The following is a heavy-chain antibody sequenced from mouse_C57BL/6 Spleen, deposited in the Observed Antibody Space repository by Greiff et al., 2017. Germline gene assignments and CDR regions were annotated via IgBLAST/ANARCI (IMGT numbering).Heavy chain of an antibody. CDR2: INPNNGGT. J-gene: IGHJ3*01. V-gene: IGHV1-22*01. Sequence: EVQLQQSGPELVKPGASVKMSCKASGYTFTDYNMHWVKQSHGKSLEWIGYINPNNGGTSYNQKFKGKATLTVNKSSSTAYMERRSLTSEDSAVYYCARDYYGSSYPAWFAYWGQGTLVTVSA. CDR3: ARDYYGSSYPAWFAY. CDR1: GYTFTDYN. D-gene: IGHD1-1*01.